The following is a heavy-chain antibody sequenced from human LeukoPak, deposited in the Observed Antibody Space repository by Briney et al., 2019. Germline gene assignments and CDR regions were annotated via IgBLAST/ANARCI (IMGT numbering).Heavy chain of an antibody. V-gene: IGHV4-61*02. CDR2: IYTSGST. J-gene: IGHJ5*02. D-gene: IGHD3-22*01. Sequence: PSETLSLTCTVSGGSISSGSYYWSWIRQPAGKGLEWIGRIYTSGSTNYNPSLKSRVTISVDTSKNQFSLKLSSVTAADTAVYYCARASVEYYYDSSGFSRGNNWFDPWGQGTLVTVSS. CDR1: GGSISSGSYY. CDR3: ARASVEYYYDSSGFSRGNNWFDP.